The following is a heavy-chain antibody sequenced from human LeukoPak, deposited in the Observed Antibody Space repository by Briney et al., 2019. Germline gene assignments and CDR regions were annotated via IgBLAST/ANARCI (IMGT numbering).Heavy chain of an antibody. Sequence: ASVKVSCKASGYAFTSYDINWVRQATGQGLEWMGWMNPNSGNTGYAQKFQGRVTMTRNTSISTAYMELSSLRSEDTAVYYCARGHYDSSGYYPFDYWGQGTLVTVSS. CDR2: MNPNSGNT. D-gene: IGHD3-22*01. J-gene: IGHJ4*02. CDR1: GYAFTSYD. V-gene: IGHV1-8*01. CDR3: ARGHYDSSGYYPFDY.